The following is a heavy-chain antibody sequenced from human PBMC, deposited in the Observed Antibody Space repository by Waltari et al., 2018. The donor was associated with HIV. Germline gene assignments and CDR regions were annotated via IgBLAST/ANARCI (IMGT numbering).Heavy chain of an antibody. J-gene: IGHJ5*02. CDR3: ARDLGPYQLLKHNWFDP. D-gene: IGHD2-2*01. Sequence: QVQLVQSGAEVKKPGSSVKVSCKASGGTFSSYAISWVRQAPGQGLEWMGGIIPIFGTANYAQKFQGRVTITADESTSTAYMELSSLRSEDTAVYYCARDLGPYQLLKHNWFDPWGQGTLVTVSS. CDR1: GGTFSSYA. CDR2: IIPIFGTA. V-gene: IGHV1-69*01.